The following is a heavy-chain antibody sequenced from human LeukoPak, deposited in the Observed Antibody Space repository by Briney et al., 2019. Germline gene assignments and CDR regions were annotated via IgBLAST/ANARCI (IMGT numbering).Heavy chain of an antibody. CDR3: ATTGSKYCSSTSCYAWFDP. V-gene: IGHV4-4*07. CDR2: IHTSAST. J-gene: IGHJ5*02. D-gene: IGHD2-2*01. CDR1: GGSIGSYY. Sequence: SETLSLTCTVSGGSIGSYYWSWIRQPAGKGLEYIGRIHTSASTNYNPSLKSRLTMSVDTSKNQFSLKLSSVTAADTAVYFCATTGSKYCSSTSCYAWFDPWGQGTLVTVSS.